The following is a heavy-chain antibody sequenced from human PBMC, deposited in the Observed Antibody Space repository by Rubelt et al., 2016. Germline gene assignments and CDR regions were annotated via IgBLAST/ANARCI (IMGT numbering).Heavy chain of an antibody. D-gene: IGHD2-15*01. CDR2: IYSSGST. J-gene: IGHJ4*02. CDR3: ARVFVVVGSTWHFDY. CDR1: GFTVSSNY. Sequence: EVQLLESGGGLVQPGGSLRVSCAASGFTVSSNYMTWVRQAPGKGLECVSVIYSSGSTYYADSVKGRFTISRDNSKKTLYRQMNSLRAEDTAVDYCARVFVVVGSTWHFDYWGQGTLVTVSS. V-gene: IGHV3-66*01.